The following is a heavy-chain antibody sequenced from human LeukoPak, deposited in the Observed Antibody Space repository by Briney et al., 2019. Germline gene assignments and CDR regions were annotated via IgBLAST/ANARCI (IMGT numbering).Heavy chain of an antibody. V-gene: IGHV3-74*01. Sequence: GGSLRLSCAASGFTFSSYWIHWVRQAPGKGLVWVSRINSDGSSTTYADSVEGRFTISRDNAKNTLYLQMNSLRAEDTAVYYCARVLYSSTWYDYWGQGTLVTVSS. CDR2: INSDGSST. CDR3: ARVLYSSTWYDY. D-gene: IGHD6-13*01. CDR1: GFTFSSYW. J-gene: IGHJ4*02.